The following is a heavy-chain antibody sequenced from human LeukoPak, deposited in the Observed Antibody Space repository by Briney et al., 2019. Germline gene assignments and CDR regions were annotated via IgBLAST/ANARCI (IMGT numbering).Heavy chain of an antibody. V-gene: IGHV4-34*01. CDR2: INHSGST. Sequence: PSETLSLTCAVYGGSFSGYYWSWIRQPPGKGLEWIGEINHSGSTNYNPSLKSRVTISVDTSKNLFSLKLSSVTAADTAVYYCARGYYDSSGHDAFDIWGQGTMVTVSS. J-gene: IGHJ3*02. D-gene: IGHD3-22*01. CDR1: GGSFSGYY. CDR3: ARGYYDSSGHDAFDI.